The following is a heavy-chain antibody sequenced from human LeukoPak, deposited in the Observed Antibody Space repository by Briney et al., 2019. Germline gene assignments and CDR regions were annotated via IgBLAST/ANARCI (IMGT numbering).Heavy chain of an antibody. CDR3: ARITGTTGDY. Sequence: PGGSLRLSCAASGFTFSSYSMNRVRQAPGKGLEWVSYISSSSSTIYYADSVKGRFTISRDNAKNSLYLQMNSLRAEDTAVYYCARITGTTGDYWGQGTLVTVSS. D-gene: IGHD1-7*01. J-gene: IGHJ4*02. CDR1: GFTFSSYS. CDR2: ISSSSSTI. V-gene: IGHV3-48*01.